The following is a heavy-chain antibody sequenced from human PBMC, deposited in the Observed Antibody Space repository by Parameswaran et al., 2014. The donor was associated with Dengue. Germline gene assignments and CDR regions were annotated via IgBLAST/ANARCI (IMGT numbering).Heavy chain of an antibody. D-gene: IGHD1-26*01. CDR2: INPNSGGT. J-gene: IGHJ4*02. Sequence: WVRQAPGQGLEWMGRINPNSGGTNYAQKFQGRVTMTRDTSISTAYMELSRLRSDDTAVYYCAREESGSLSADYWGQGTLVTVSS. V-gene: IGHV1-2*06. CDR3: AREESGSLSADY.